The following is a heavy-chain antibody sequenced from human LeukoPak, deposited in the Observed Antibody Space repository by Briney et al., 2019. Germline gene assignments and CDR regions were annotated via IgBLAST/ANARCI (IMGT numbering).Heavy chain of an antibody. V-gene: IGHV4-34*01. D-gene: IGHD1-14*01. CDR2: INHSGST. J-gene: IGHJ4*02. CDR1: GDSFSGYY. CDR3: ATNVPGTTYFDP. Sequence: SETLSLTCAVYGDSFSGYYWTWIRHPPGKGLEWIGEINHSGSTNYNPSLKSRVTISVDTSKNQFSLNLTSVTAADTAIYYCATNVPGTTYFDPWGQGTLVTVSS.